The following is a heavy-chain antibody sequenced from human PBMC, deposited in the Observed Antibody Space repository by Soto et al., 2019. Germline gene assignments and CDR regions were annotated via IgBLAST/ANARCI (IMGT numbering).Heavy chain of an antibody. J-gene: IGHJ4*02. CDR1: GFTFSSYS. CDR2: ISSSSSYI. D-gene: IGHD6-13*01. V-gene: IGHV3-21*01. CDR3: ARDLYSSTAGGYYFDY. Sequence: EVQLVESGGGLVKPGGSLRLSCAASGFTFSSYSMNWVRQAPGKGLEWVSSISSSSSYIYYADSVKGRFTISRDNAKNSLYLQMNSLRAEDTAVYYWARDLYSSTAGGYYFDYWGQGTLVTVSS.